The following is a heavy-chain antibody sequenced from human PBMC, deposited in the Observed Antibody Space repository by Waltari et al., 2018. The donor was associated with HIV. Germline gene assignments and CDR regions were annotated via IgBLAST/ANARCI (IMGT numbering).Heavy chain of an antibody. Sequence: QVQLVESGGGVVQPERSLRLSCAASGFALSDYGMHWVRQAPGKGLEWVAVIWYDGSTKYYADSLKGRFTISRDNSKNTLYLQMNSLRAEDTAVYYCASGHSSGYFYFDYWGQGTLVTVSS. CDR2: IWYDGSTK. CDR1: GFALSDYG. V-gene: IGHV3-33*01. J-gene: IGHJ4*02. CDR3: ASGHSSGYFYFDY. D-gene: IGHD3-22*01.